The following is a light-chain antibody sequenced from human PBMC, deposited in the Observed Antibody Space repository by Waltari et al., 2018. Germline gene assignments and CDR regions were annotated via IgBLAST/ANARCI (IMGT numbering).Light chain of an antibody. V-gene: IGKV3-15*01. J-gene: IGKJ1*01. CDR1: QSIDTY. CDR2: GAS. CDR3: QQYNRRRT. Sequence: EIVMTQSPATLSVSPGERATLSCRASQSIDTYLAWYQQKPGQAPRLLIYGASTRATGISARFTGSGSGTEFTLTISSLQSEDCAVYYCQQYNRRRTFGQGTKVEIK.